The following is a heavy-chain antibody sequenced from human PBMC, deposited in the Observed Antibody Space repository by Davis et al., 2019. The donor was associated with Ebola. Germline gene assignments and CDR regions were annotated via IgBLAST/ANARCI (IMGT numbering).Heavy chain of an antibody. CDR2: IRYDGRNK. Sequence: GGSLRLSCAASGFTFSSDGMHWVRQAPGKGLEWVAFIRYDGRNKYYADSVKGRFTISRDNSNNTLYLQMNSLRAEDTAVYYCAKDTSNIWFDIWGQGTNVTVSS. J-gene: IGHJ3*02. D-gene: IGHD1-26*01. V-gene: IGHV3-30*02. CDR3: AKDTSNIWFDI. CDR1: GFTFSSDG.